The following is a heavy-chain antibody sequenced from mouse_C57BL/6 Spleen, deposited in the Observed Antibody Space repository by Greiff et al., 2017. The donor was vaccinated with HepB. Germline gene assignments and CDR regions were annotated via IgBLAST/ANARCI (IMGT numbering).Heavy chain of an antibody. CDR3: VRDYGSSTFYWYFDV. Sequence: EVMLVESGGGLVQPKGSLKLSCAASGFTFNTYAMHWVRQAPGKGLEWVARIRSKSSNYATYYADSVKDRFTISRDDSQSMLYLQMNNLKTEDTAMYYCVRDYGSSTFYWYFDVWGTGTTVTVSS. CDR1: GFTFNTYA. V-gene: IGHV10-3*01. CDR2: IRSKSSNYAT. J-gene: IGHJ1*03. D-gene: IGHD1-1*01.